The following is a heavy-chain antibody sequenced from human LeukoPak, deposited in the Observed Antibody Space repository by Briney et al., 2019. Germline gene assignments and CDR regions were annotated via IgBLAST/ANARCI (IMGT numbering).Heavy chain of an antibody. D-gene: IGHD3-22*01. CDR1: GYTFTSYG. J-gene: IGHJ3*02. CDR3: ARDPENYYDSSGYYSRGAFDI. V-gene: IGHV1-18*01. CDR2: ISAYNGNT. Sequence: ASVKVSCKASGYTFTSYGISWVRRAPGQGLEWMGWISAYNGNTNYAQKLQGRVTMTTDTSTSTAYMELRSLRSDDTAVYYCARDPENYYDSSGYYSRGAFDIWGQGTMVTVSS.